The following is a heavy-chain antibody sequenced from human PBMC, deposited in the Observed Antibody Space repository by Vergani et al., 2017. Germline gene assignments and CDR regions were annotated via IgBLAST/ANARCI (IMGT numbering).Heavy chain of an antibody. J-gene: IGHJ4*02. V-gene: IGHV1-2*02. CDR2: INPNSGGT. Sequence: QVQLVQSGAEVKKPGASVKVSCKASGYTFTGYYMHWVRQAPGQGLEWMGWINPNSGGTNYAQKFHGRVTMTRDTSISTAYMGLSRLRSDDTAVYYCARGRSTYYYDSSGYLVSGADYWGQGTLVTVSS. D-gene: IGHD3-22*01. CDR3: ARGRSTYYYDSSGYLVSGADY. CDR1: GYTFTGYY.